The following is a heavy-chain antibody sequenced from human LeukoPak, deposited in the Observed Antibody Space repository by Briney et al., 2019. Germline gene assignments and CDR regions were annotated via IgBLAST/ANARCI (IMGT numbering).Heavy chain of an antibody. V-gene: IGHV3-30*03. D-gene: IGHD4-11*01. Sequence: GGSLRLSCAASGFTFSSYGMHWVRQAPGKGLEWVAVISYDGSNKYYADSVKGRFTISRDNSKNTLYLQMNSLRAEDTAVYYCAILSLVHSNYRHFDYWGQGTLVTVSS. CDR3: AILSLVHSNYRHFDY. J-gene: IGHJ4*02. CDR1: GFTFSSYG. CDR2: ISYDGSNK.